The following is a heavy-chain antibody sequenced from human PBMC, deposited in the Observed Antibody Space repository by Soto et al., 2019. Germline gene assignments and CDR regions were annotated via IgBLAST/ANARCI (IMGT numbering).Heavy chain of an antibody. V-gene: IGHV3-33*01. CDR2: IWYDGSNK. Sequence: GGSLRLSCAASGFTFSSYGMHWVRQAPGKGLEWVAVIWYDGSNKYYADSVKGRFTISRDNSKNTLYLQMNSLRAEDTAVYYCARDEYSSGWSPLDYWGQGTLVTVSS. D-gene: IGHD6-19*01. CDR3: ARDEYSSGWSPLDY. J-gene: IGHJ4*02. CDR1: GFTFSSYG.